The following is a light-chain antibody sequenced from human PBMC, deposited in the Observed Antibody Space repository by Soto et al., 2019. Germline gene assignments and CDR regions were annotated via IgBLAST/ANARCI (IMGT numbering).Light chain of an antibody. CDR1: SSDVGGYDY. CDR2: EVT. CDR3: SSHTSGSTRV. Sequence: QSALTQPASVSGSPGQSIAISCTGTSSDVGGYDYVSWYQQQPDKAPKLMIYEVTKRPSGVSNRFSGSKSGNTASLTISGLQAEDEADYYCSSHTSGSTRVFGTGDQGHRP. J-gene: IGLJ1*01. V-gene: IGLV2-14*01.